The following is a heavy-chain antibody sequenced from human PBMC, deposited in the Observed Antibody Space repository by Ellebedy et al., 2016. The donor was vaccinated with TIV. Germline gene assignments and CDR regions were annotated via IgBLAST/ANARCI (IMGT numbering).Heavy chain of an antibody. CDR2: ISYDGSNK. CDR1: GFTFSSYW. CDR3: GSSAAGTGYYFDY. Sequence: GGSLRLSXAASGFTFSSYWMSWVRQAPGKGLEWVAVISYDGSNKYYADSVKGRFTISRDNSKNTLYLQMNSLRAEDTAVYYCGSSAAGTGYYFDYWGQGTLVTVSS. J-gene: IGHJ4*02. D-gene: IGHD6-13*01. V-gene: IGHV3-30*03.